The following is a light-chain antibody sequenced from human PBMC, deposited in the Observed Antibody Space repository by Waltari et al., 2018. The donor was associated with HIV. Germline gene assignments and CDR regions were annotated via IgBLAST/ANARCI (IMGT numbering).Light chain of an antibody. J-gene: IGLJ3*02. CDR3: STRTANLPLV. CDR1: TSYFGPYNL. Sequence: QSALTQPASVSGSPGQSVTISCIGTTSYFGPYNLVSWHQQRPGHAPKVSISEVTSRPPGIPHLFSSSRPLNPASLTIAVLQAEDAAFYYCSTRTANLPLVFGGGTQLTVL. V-gene: IGLV2-14*03. CDR2: EVT.